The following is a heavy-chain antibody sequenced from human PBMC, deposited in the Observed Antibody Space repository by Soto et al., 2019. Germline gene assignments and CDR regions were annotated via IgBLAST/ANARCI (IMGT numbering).Heavy chain of an antibody. D-gene: IGHD3-16*01. V-gene: IGHV3-23*01. CDR2: ISGSGGST. CDR1: GFTFSSYA. Sequence: GGSLRLSCGSSGFTFSSYAMSWVLHAPGKGLEWVSAISGSGGSTYYADSVKGRFTISRDNSKNTLYLQMNSLRAEDTAVYYCAKDSALGGTYYYYGMDVWGQGTTVTSP. J-gene: IGHJ6*02. CDR3: AKDSALGGTYYYYGMDV.